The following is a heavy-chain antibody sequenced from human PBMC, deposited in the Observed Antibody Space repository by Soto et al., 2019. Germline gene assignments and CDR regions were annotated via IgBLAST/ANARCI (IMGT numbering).Heavy chain of an antibody. Sequence: ASVKVSCKASGYTFTGYYMHWVRQAPGQGLEWMGWINPNSGGTNYAQKFQGWVTMTRDTPISTAYMELSRLRSDDTAVYYCARPSHRVYDAFDIWGQGTMVTVSS. J-gene: IGHJ3*02. CDR1: GYTFTGYY. D-gene: IGHD2-8*01. CDR3: ARPSHRVYDAFDI. CDR2: INPNSGGT. V-gene: IGHV1-2*04.